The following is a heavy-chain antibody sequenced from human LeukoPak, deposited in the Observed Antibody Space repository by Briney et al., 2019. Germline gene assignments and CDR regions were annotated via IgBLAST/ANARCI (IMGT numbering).Heavy chain of an antibody. CDR2: ISAYSGDT. D-gene: IGHD3-10*01. CDR3: ARDSSETYADY. Sequence: ASVKVSCKASGYTFTSYGISWVRQAPGQGLEWMGWISAYSGDTDYAQKLQGRVTMTTVTSTRTAYMELRSLRSDDTAVYYCARDSSETYADYWGQGTLVTVSS. J-gene: IGHJ4*02. V-gene: IGHV1-18*01. CDR1: GYTFTSYG.